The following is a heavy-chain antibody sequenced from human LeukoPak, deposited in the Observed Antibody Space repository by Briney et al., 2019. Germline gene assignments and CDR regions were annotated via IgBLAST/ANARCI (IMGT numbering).Heavy chain of an antibody. CDR1: GFTFSSYS. CDR2: ISSSSSTI. Sequence: GGSLRLSCAASGFTFSSYSMNWVRQAPGKGLEWVSFISSSSSTIYYADSVKGRFTISRDNSKNTLYLQMNSLRAEDTAVYYCARVDSSGYCDYWGQGTLVTVSS. CDR3: ARVDSSGYCDY. J-gene: IGHJ4*02. V-gene: IGHV3-48*01. D-gene: IGHD3-22*01.